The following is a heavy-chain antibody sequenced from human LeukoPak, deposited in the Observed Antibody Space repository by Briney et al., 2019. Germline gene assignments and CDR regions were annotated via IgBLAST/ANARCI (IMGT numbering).Heavy chain of an antibody. Sequence: GRSLRLSCAASGFTFSSYGMHWVRQAPGKGLEWVAVISYDGSNKYYADSVKGRFTMSRDNAKNSLYLQMNSLRAEDTAVYYCARDDYYDTGAYYSDDAFDIWGQGTMVTVSS. CDR1: GFTFSSYG. V-gene: IGHV3-30*12. CDR2: ISYDGSNK. CDR3: ARDDYYDTGAYYSDDAFDI. J-gene: IGHJ3*02. D-gene: IGHD3-22*01.